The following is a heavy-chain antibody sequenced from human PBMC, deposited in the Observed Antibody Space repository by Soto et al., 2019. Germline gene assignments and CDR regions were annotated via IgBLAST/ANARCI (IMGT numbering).Heavy chain of an antibody. Sequence: QVQLQQWGAGLLKPSETLSLTCAVYGGSFSGYYWSWIRQPPGKGLEWIGEINHSGSTNYNPSLKSRVTISVDTSKNQFSLKLSSVTAADTAVYYCAREGSGSYYTDVWGQGTLVTVSS. J-gene: IGHJ4*02. CDR3: AREGSGSYYTDV. D-gene: IGHD3-10*01. CDR2: INHSGST. V-gene: IGHV4-34*01. CDR1: GGSFSGYY.